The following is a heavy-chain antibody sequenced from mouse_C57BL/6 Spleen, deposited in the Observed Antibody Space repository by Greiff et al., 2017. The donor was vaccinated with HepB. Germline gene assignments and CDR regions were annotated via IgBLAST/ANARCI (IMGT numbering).Heavy chain of an antibody. Sequence: QVQLQQSGAELVKPGASVKISCKASGYAFSSYWMNWVKQRPGKGLEWIGQIYPGDGDTNYNGKFKGKATLTADKSSSTAYMQLSSLTSADSAVYFCAKGSTTVVAPDAMDYWGQGTSVTVAS. CDR1: GYAFSSYW. CDR3: AKGSTTVVAPDAMDY. V-gene: IGHV1-80*01. D-gene: IGHD1-1*01. J-gene: IGHJ4*01. CDR2: IYPGDGDT.